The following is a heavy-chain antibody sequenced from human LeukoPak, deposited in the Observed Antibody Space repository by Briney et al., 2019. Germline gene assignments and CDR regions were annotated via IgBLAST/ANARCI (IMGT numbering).Heavy chain of an antibody. J-gene: IGHJ4*02. CDR2: ISYDGSNK. CDR3: AKDPAERQVLRYFDWLLCDY. V-gene: IGHV3-30*18. CDR1: GFTFSNSG. Sequence: GGSLRLSCAASGFTFSNSGMHWVRQAPGQGLEWVAVISYDGSNKYYADSVKGRFTISRDNSKNTLYLQMSSLRAEDTAVYYCAKDPAERQVLRYFDWLLCDYWGQGTLVTVSS. D-gene: IGHD3-9*01.